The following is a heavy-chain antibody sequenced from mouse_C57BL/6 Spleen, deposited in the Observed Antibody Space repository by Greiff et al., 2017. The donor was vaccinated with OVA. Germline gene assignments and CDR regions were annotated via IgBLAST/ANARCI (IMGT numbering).Heavy chain of an antibody. V-gene: IGHV1-55*01. CDR1: GYTFTSYW. J-gene: IGHJ2*01. Sequence: VQLQESGAELVKPGASVKMSCKASGYTFTSYWISWVKQRPGQGLEWIGDIYPSSGSTNYNEKFKSKATLTVDTSSSTAYMQLSSLTSEDSAVYYCARGEDNYYGSSRDYWGQGTTLTVSS. CDR3: ARGEDNYYGSSRDY. D-gene: IGHD1-1*01. CDR2: IYPSSGST.